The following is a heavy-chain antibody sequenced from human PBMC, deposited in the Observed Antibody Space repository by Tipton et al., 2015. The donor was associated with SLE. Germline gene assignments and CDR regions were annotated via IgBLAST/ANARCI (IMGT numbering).Heavy chain of an antibody. Sequence: QLVQSGAEVKKPGASVKVSCKASGYTFTGQYVNWVRQAPGQGLEWMGWINPSGGGTNYAQKFQGRVTLTRDTSINTAYMELSRLRSDDTAVYYCASSIAGVYYFDYWGQGTLVTVSS. D-gene: IGHD6-6*01. J-gene: IGHJ4*02. CDR3: ASSIAGVYYFDY. CDR2: INPSGGGT. V-gene: IGHV1-2*02. CDR1: GYTFTGQY.